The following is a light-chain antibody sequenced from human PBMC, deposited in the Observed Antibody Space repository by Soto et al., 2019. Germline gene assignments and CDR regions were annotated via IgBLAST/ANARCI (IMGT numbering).Light chain of an antibody. J-gene: IGKJ1*01. CDR2: DAS. CDR1: QSVSGW. V-gene: IGKV1-5*01. CDR3: QQYETFSGT. Sequence: DIQMTQPPSTLSASVGDPVTVSCPASQSVSGWLAWYQQKPGEAPKLLSYDASALPRGVPSRFSGRGSGTKFTLTIASLQPDDVATYYCQQYETFSGTFGPGTKVDI.